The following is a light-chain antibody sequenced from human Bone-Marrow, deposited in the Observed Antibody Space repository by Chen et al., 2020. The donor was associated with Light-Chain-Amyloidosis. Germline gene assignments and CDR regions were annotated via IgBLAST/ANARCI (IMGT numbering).Light chain of an antibody. Sequence: QSVLPQPPSASGPPGQRVTISCSGSSSNIGSNTVTWYQPLPGTAPKLLIYSNNQRPSGVPDRFSGSKSGTSASLAISGLQSEDEADYYCAAWDDSPNGYVVFGGGTKLTVL. CDR3: AAWDDSPNGYVV. V-gene: IGLV1-44*01. J-gene: IGLJ2*01. CDR1: SSNIGSNT. CDR2: SNN.